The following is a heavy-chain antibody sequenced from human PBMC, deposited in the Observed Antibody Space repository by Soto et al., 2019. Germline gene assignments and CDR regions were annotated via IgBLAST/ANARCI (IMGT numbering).Heavy chain of an antibody. CDR3: VKHSEQQPYYYYYGMDV. J-gene: IGHJ6*02. V-gene: IGHV3-64D*08. Sequence: GGSLRLSCSASVFTFSSYAMHWVRQAPGKGLEYVSAISSNGGSTYYADSVKGRFTISRDNSKNTLYLQMSSLRAEDTAVYYCVKHSEQQPYYYYYGMDVWGQGTTVTVSS. CDR2: ISSNGGST. D-gene: IGHD6-13*01. CDR1: VFTFSSYA.